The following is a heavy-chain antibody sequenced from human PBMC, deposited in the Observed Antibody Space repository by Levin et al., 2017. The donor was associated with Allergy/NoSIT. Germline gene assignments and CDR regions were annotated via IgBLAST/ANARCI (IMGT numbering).Heavy chain of an antibody. CDR1: GGSISSSSYY. J-gene: IGHJ5*02. D-gene: IGHD3-22*01. CDR2: IYYSGST. V-gene: IGHV4-39*02. CDR3: AREGSYYDSSGYYYDWFDP. Sequence: SETLSLTCTVSGGSISSSSYYWGWIRQPPGKGLEWIGSIYYSGSTYYNPSLKSRVTISVDTSKNQFSLKLSSVTAADTAVYYCAREGSYYDSSGYYYDWFDPWGQGTLVTVSS.